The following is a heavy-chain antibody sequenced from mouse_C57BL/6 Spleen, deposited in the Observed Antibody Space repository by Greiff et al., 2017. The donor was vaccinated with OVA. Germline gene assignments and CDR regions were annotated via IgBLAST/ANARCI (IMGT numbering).Heavy chain of an antibody. J-gene: IGHJ4*01. CDR3: ARSGAYLYAMDY. D-gene: IGHD3-1*01. V-gene: IGHV14-2*01. CDR1: GFNIKDYY. CDR2: IDPEDGET. Sequence: EVQGVESVAELVRPGASVKLSCTASGFNIKDYYMHWVKQRTEQGLEWTGRIDPEDGETKYAPKFQGKATITADTSSNTAYLQLSSLTSEDTAVYYCARSGAYLYAMDYWGQGTSVTVSS.